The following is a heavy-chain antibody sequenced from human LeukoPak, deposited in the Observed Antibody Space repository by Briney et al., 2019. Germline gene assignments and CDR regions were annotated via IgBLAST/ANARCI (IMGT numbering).Heavy chain of an antibody. J-gene: IGHJ3*02. CDR3: AKGSSGWYWIDAFDI. V-gene: IGHV3-23*01. CDR1: GFTXSSYA. D-gene: IGHD6-19*01. CDR2: ISGSGGST. Sequence: LRLXXXXSGFTXSSYAMSWVRQAPGKGLEWVSAISGSGGSTYYADSVKGRFTISRDNSKNTLYLQMNSLRAEDTAVYYCAKGSSGWYWIDAFDIWGQGTMVTVSS.